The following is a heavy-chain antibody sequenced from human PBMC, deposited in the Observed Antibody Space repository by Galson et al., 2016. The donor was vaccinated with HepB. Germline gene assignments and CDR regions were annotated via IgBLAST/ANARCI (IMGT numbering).Heavy chain of an antibody. CDR3: AKAPDSSYSYCYGMDV. V-gene: IGHV3-23*01. CDR2: ISGSGDAT. Sequence: SLRLSCAASGFTFNYYAMTWVRQAAGKGLEWVSAISGSGDATYYADSVKGRFTISRDSSKNTVYLEMNSLRAEDTAVYYCAKAPDSSYSYCYGMDVWGKGTTVTVSS. J-gene: IGHJ6*04. CDR1: GFTFNYYA. D-gene: IGHD1-14*01.